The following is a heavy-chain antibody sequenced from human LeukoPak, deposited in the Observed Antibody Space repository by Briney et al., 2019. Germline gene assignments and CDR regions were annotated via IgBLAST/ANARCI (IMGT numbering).Heavy chain of an antibody. CDR3: ARDYYMGIVDQ. J-gene: IGHJ5*02. Sequence: PGGSLRLSCAASGFTFSSYWMHWVRQAPGKGLVWVSVISKDRSTSIYADSVRGRLTISRDNAKNTLYLQMNSLRVEDTSVYYCARDYYMGIVDQWGQGTRVTVSS. CDR2: ISKDRSTS. V-gene: IGHV3-74*01. CDR1: GFTFSSYW. D-gene: IGHD3-22*01.